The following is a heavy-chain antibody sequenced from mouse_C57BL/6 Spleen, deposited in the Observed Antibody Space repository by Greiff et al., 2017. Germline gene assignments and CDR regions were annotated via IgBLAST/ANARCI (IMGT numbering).Heavy chain of an antibody. CDR1: GYTFTDHY. V-gene: IGHV1-26*01. Sequence: EVQLQQSGPELVKPGASVKISCKASGYTFTDHYMNWVKQSHGKSLEWIGDINPNNGGTSYNQKFKGKATLTVDKSSSTAYVELRSLTSEDSAVYYCARAGDGYYDAMDYWGQGTSVTVSS. J-gene: IGHJ4*01. CDR3: ARAGDGYYDAMDY. D-gene: IGHD2-3*01. CDR2: INPNNGGT.